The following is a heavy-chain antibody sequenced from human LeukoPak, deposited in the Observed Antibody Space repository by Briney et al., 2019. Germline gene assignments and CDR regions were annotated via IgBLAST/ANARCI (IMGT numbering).Heavy chain of an antibody. J-gene: IGHJ6*02. D-gene: IGHD3-9*01. CDR2: IYPGDSDT. CDR1: GYSFSSYW. V-gene: IGHV5-51*01. CDR3: ARDWLKGMDV. Sequence: GESLKISCQGSGYSFSSYWIGWVRQLPGKGLEWMGIIYPGDSDTRYSPSFQGQVTISADRSISTAYLQWSSLKASDTAMYYCARDWLKGMDVWGQGTTVTVSS.